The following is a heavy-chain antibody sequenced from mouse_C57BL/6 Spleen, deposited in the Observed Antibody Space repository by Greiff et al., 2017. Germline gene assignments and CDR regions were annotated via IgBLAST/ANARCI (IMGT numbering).Heavy chain of an antibody. CDR2: INPNNGGT. V-gene: IGHV1-18*01. J-gene: IGHJ4*01. CDR3: ARSIGNYPDAMDY. Sequence: VQLQQSGPELVKPGASVKIPCKASGYTFTDYNMDWVKQSHGKSLEWIGDINPNNGGTIYNQKFKGKATLTVDKSSSTAYMELRSLTSEDTAVYYCARSIGNYPDAMDYWGQGTSVTVSS. D-gene: IGHD2-1*01. CDR1: GYTFTDYN.